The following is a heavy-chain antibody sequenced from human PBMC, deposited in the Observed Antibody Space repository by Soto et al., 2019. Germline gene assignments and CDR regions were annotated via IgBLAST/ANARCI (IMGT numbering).Heavy chain of an antibody. CDR3: ARGQTKLERRLDASDI. D-gene: IGHD1-1*01. CDR2: ISAYNGNT. Sequence: ASVKVSCKASGYTFTSYGISWVRQAPGQGLEWMGWISAYNGNTNYAQKLQGRVTMTTDTSTSTAYMELRSLRSDDTAVYYCARGQTKLERRLDASDIWGQGTMVPVSS. V-gene: IGHV1-18*01. CDR1: GYTFTSYG. J-gene: IGHJ3*02.